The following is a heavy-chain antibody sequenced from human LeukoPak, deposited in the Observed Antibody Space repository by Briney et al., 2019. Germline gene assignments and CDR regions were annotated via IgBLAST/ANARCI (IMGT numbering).Heavy chain of an antibody. D-gene: IGHD3-3*01. CDR2: IYTSGST. V-gene: IGHV4-4*07. Sequence: PSETLSLTCTVSGGSISSYYWSWIRQPAGKGLEWIGRIYTSGSTNYNPSLKSRVTMSVDTSKNQFSLKLSSVTAADTAVYYCARDLFDFWSGYSPLGYWGQGTLLTVSS. J-gene: IGHJ4*02. CDR3: ARDLFDFWSGYSPLGY. CDR1: GGSISSYY.